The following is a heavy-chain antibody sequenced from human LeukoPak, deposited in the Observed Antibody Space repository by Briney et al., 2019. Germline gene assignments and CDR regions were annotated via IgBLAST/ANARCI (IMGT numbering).Heavy chain of an antibody. J-gene: IGHJ4*02. V-gene: IGHV1-18*01. CDR1: GYIFTGNG. D-gene: IGHD3-3*01. CDR3: ARDPNAYYDSPGQY. Sequence: ASVKVSCKASGYIFTGNGISWVRQAPGQGLEWMGWISGYNGKTHYAQKFQGRVTMTTDTSTSTAYMELRSLRSDDTAVYYCARDPNAYYDSPGQYWGQGTLVTVSS. CDR2: ISGYNGKT.